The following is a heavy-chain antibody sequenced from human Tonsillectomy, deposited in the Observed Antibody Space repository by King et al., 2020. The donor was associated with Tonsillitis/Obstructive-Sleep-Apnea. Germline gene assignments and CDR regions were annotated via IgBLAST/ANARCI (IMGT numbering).Heavy chain of an antibody. Sequence: VQLVESGGGLVQPGRSLRLSCAASGFTFDDYALHWVRQVPGKGLEWVSGISWNSGSIGYADSVKGRFTISRDNAKNSLYLQMNSLRAEDTALYYCAKGVNYYYMDVWGKGTTVTFSS. D-gene: IGHD3-22*01. J-gene: IGHJ6*03. CDR1: GFTFDDYA. CDR2: ISWNSGSI. V-gene: IGHV3-9*01. CDR3: AKGVNYYYMDV.